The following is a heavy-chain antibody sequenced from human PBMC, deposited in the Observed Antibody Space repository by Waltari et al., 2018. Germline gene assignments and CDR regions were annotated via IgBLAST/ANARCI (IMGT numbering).Heavy chain of an antibody. CDR3: AKDSLYDSSGYSDY. CDR2: ISWNSGSI. CDR1: GFTFDDYA. Sequence: EVQLVESGGGLVQPGRSLRLSCAASGFTFDDYAMHWVRQDPGKGLEWVSGISWNSGSIGYVDSVKGRFTISRDNAKNSLYLQMNSLRVEDTALYYCAKDSLYDSSGYSDYWGQGTLVTVSS. D-gene: IGHD3-22*01. V-gene: IGHV3-9*01. J-gene: IGHJ4*02.